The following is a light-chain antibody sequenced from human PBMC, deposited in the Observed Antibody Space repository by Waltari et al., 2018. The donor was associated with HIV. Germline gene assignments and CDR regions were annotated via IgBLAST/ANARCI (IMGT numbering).Light chain of an antibody. J-gene: IGKJ1*01. CDR3: LQARQTPWT. CDR2: MAS. Sequence: DIVMRQFPPSLPVTPGEPASMSCNSRQSLLHSNGYNFLDWYFQRPGQFPQLLIYMASYRASGVPDRISGSGSGTNFTLRIGRVATEDFGVYYCLQARQTPWTFGQGTKVEI. V-gene: IGKV2-28*01. CDR1: QSLLHSNGYNF.